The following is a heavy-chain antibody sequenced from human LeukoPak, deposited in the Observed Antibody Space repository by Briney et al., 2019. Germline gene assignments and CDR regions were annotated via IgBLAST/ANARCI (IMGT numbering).Heavy chain of an antibody. J-gene: IGHJ5*02. CDR3: ARLDYDFWSGYYRVDP. D-gene: IGHD3-3*01. V-gene: IGHV4-59*01. CDR2: IYYSGST. Sequence: PSETLSLTCAVYGGSFSGYYWSWIRQPPGKGLEWIGYIYYSGSTNYNPSLKSRVTISVDTSKNQFSLKLSSVTAADTAVYYCARLDYDFWSGYYRVDPWGQGTLVTVSS. CDR1: GGSFSGYY.